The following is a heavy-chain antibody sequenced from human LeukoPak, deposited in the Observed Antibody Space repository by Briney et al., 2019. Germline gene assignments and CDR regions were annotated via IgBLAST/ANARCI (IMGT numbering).Heavy chain of an antibody. CDR2: IYTSGSI. Sequence: SETLSLTCTVSGGSISSYHWSWIRQPAGKGLEWIGRIYTSGSINYNPSLKSRVTMSVDTSKNQFSLKLSSVTAADTAVYYCARDTVVVVAATQNYYFDYWGQGTLVTVSS. CDR1: GGSISSYH. D-gene: IGHD2-15*01. V-gene: IGHV4-4*07. CDR3: ARDTVVVVAATQNYYFDY. J-gene: IGHJ4*02.